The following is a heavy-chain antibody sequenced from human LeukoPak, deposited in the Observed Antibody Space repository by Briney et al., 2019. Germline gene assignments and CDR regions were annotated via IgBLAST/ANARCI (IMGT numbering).Heavy chain of an antibody. V-gene: IGHV3-9*01. CDR1: GFTFDGYA. J-gene: IGHJ3*02. CDR2: ISWNSGSI. CDR3: ARSHRDAFDI. Sequence: PGGSLRLSCAASGFTFDGYAMHWVRQAPGKGLEWVSGISWNSGSIGYADSVKGRFTISRDNAKNSLYLQMNSLRAEDTALYYRARSHRDAFDIWGQGTMVTVSS.